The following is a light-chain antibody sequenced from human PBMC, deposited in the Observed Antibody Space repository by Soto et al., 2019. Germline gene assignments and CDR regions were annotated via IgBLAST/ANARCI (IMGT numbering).Light chain of an antibody. CDR2: EVS. J-gene: IGLJ1*01. V-gene: IGLV2-23*02. CDR1: SSDVGSYNL. Sequence: QSALTQPASVSGSPGQSITISCTGTSSDVGSYNLVSWYPQHPGKAPKLMIYEVSKRPSGVSNRFSGSKSGNTASLTISGLQAEDEADYYCCSYAGSSTNYVFGTGTKVTVL. CDR3: CSYAGSSTNYV.